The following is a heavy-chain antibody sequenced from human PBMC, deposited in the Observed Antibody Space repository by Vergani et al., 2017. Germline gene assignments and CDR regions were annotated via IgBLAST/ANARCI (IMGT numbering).Heavy chain of an antibody. D-gene: IGHD1-1*01. CDR1: FDSIRNLY. CDR2: IHYSENT. Sequence: QVQLQESGPGLVKSSETLSLTCSVSFDSIRNLYCKWIRQPPGKGLEWIGSIHYSENTNYNPSLKTRVTVSVDTYKNQFSLTLTSVTAADTAVYYCASVSHSVQRADRWGQRILVT. J-gene: IGHJ5*02. V-gene: IGHV4-59*11. CDR3: ASVSHSVQRADR.